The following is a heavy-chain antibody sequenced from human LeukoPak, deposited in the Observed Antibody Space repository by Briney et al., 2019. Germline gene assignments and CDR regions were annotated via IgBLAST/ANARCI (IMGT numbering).Heavy chain of an antibody. D-gene: IGHD3-16*01. Sequence: GGSLRLSCAASGFTFSSCAMSWVRQAPGKGLEWVSTLSASASDGGAYYEDSVKGRFTISRDNSKNTLYLQMNSLRAEDTAIYYGAKNRGKGAVTATGEFDIWGQGPLATVSS. V-gene: IGHV3-23*01. CDR2: LSASASDGGA. CDR3: AKNRGKGAVTATGEFDI. CDR1: GFTFSSCA. J-gene: IGHJ4*02.